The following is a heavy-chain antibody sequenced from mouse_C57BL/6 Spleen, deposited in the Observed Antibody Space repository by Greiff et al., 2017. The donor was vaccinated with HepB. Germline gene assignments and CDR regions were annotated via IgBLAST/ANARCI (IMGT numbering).Heavy chain of an antibody. Sequence: QVQLQQPGAELVMPGASVKLSCKASGYTFTSYWMHWVKQRPGQGLEWIGEIDPSDSYTNYNQKFKGKSTLTVDKSSSTAYMQLSSLTSEDSAVYYCARGDYSNSGAYWGQWTLVTVSA. D-gene: IGHD2-5*01. CDR2: IDPSDSYT. CDR3: ARGDYSNSGAY. V-gene: IGHV1-69*01. CDR1: GYTFTSYW. J-gene: IGHJ3*01.